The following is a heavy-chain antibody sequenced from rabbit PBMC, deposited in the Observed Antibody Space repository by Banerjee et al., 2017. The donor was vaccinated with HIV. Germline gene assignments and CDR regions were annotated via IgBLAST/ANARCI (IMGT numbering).Heavy chain of an antibody. J-gene: IGHJ4*01. CDR3: ARVAGYAGYGYATPFNL. Sequence: HLVESGGGLVTLGGSLKLSCKASGFDFSSYGVSWVRQAPGKGLEWIGYIDPVFGSTYYANWVNGRFTISSHNAQNTLYLQLNSLTAADTATYFCARVAGYAGYGYATPFNLWGQGTLVTVS. CDR2: IDPVFGST. V-gene: IGHV1S7*01. CDR1: GFDFSSYG. D-gene: IGHD6-1*01.